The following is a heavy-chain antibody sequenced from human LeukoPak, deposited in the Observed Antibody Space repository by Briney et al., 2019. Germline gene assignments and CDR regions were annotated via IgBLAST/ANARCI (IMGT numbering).Heavy chain of an antibody. CDR3: ARDQYRVAGPLDY. J-gene: IGHJ4*02. CDR1: GFTFSSYS. V-gene: IGHV3-21*01. Sequence: GGSLRLSCAASGFTFSSYSMNWVRQAPGKGLEWVSSISSSSSYIYYADSVKGRFTISRDNAKNSLYLQMNSLRAEDTAVYYCARDQYRVAGPLDYWGQGTLVTVSS. CDR2: ISSSSSYI. D-gene: IGHD6-19*01.